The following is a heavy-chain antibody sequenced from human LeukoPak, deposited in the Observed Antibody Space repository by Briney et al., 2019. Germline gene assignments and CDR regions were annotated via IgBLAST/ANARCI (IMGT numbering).Heavy chain of an antibody. CDR2: IYSGGST. Sequence: GGSLRLSCAASGFTVSSNYMCWVRQAPGKGLEWVSVIYSGGSTYYADSVKGRFTISRDNSKNTLYLQMNSLRAGDTAVYYCARSPGDRTYFDYWGQGTLVTVSS. D-gene: IGHD3-10*01. J-gene: IGHJ4*02. V-gene: IGHV3-53*01. CDR3: ARSPGDRTYFDY. CDR1: GFTVSSNY.